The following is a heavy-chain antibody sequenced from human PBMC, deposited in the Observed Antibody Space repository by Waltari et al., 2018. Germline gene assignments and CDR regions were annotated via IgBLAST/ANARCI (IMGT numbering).Heavy chain of an antibody. CDR2: INHSGNT. D-gene: IGHD1-26*01. CDR1: GVPFSAYY. V-gene: IGHV4-34*01. Sequence: QVQLPQWGAGLLKPSETLSLTCAVYGVPFSAYYWSWIRQPPGKGLEWIGEINHSGNTNYNPSLKSRVTISGDTSKNQFSLHLSSVTAADTAVYFCARGKYQYGGNYFMFWDQGALVTVSS. J-gene: IGHJ4*02. CDR3: ARGKYQYGGNYFMF.